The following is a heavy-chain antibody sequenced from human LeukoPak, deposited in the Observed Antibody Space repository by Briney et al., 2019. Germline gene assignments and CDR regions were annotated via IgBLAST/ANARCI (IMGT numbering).Heavy chain of an antibody. D-gene: IGHD2-21*01. Sequence: ASVKVSCKASGYTFSDYFIHWVRQAPGQGLEWMGRINPYNGGTTYAQSFQGRVTLTRDTSITTVYLELTGLRSDDTAVYYCASLQGGDSDWLDPWGQGTLVTVSS. CDR2: INPYNGGT. CDR1: GYTFSDYF. J-gene: IGHJ5*02. V-gene: IGHV1-2*06. CDR3: ASLQGGDSDWLDP.